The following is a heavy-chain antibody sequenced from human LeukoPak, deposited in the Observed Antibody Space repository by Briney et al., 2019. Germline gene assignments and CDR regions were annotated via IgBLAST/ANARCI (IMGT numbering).Heavy chain of an antibody. CDR2: ISSKSTYI. CDR3: ARRGGLSSGRGFDH. CDR1: GFDFNYYD. V-gene: IGHV3-21*01. J-gene: IGHJ4*02. D-gene: IGHD3-16*01. Sequence: GGSLRLSCVASGFDFNYYDMNWVRQAPGKGLEGVSSISSKSTYIDSADSTKGRFTISRDNANNSAFLQMNSLRPEDTAVYYCARRGGLSSGRGFDHWGQGTLVTVSS.